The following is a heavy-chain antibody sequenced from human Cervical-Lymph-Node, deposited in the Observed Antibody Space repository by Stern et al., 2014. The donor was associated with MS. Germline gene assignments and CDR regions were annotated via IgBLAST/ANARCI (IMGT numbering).Heavy chain of an antibody. V-gene: IGHV3-30-3*01. CDR2: VSYDGTQR. J-gene: IGHJ4*02. CDR1: GFTFRTYA. CDR3: ARGGWCVGLEC. D-gene: IGHD2-21*01. Sequence: VQLVESGGGVVQPGGSLSVSCVASGFTFRTYAMHWVRQAPGPGLEWVAFVSYDGTQRNSTDSVKARFTISRDNSKNALYLHMNSLRDEDTAVYFCARGGWCVGLECWGQGALVTVFS.